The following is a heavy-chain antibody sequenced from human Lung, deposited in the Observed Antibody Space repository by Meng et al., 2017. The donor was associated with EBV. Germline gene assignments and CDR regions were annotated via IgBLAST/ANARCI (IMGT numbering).Heavy chain of an antibody. V-gene: IGHV1-18*01. Sequence: QDQLVQSGGEVKKPGASVKVSCKASGYTSTNYGITWVRQAPGQGLEWMGWISAYNGNTNYAQTLQGRVTMTTDTSTSTAYMELGSLRSDDTAVYYCARVEVGITSGDYWGQGTLVTVSS. D-gene: IGHD1-26*01. CDR1: GYTSTNYG. CDR3: ARVEVGITSGDY. CDR2: ISAYNGNT. J-gene: IGHJ4*02.